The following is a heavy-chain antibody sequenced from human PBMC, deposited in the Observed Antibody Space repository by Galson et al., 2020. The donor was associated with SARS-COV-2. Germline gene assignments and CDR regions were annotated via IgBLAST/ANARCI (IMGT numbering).Heavy chain of an antibody. CDR3: ARETDEHTSSWYDY. D-gene: IGHD6-13*01. Sequence: QLGESLKISCAASGFALSNSAMHWVRQAPGKGLEWLALISYDGTTKYNSDSVKGRFTISRDISKNTLYLQMNSLRPEDTAVYYCARETDEHTSSWYDYWGQGALVTVSS. J-gene: IGHJ4*02. CDR2: ISYDGTTK. CDR1: GFALSNSA. V-gene: IGHV3-30*04.